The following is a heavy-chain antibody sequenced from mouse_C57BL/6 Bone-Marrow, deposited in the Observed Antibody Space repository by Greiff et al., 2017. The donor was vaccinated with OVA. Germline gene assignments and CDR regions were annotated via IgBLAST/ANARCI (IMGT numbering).Heavy chain of an antibody. Sequence: QVQLKQPGAELVMPGASVKLSCKASGYTFTSYWMHWVKQRPGQGLEWIGEIDPSDSYTNYNQKFKGKSTLTVDKSSSTAYMQLSSLTSEDSAVYYCAYGSSPDYWGQGTTLTVSS. D-gene: IGHD1-1*01. CDR2: IDPSDSYT. CDR3: AYGSSPDY. V-gene: IGHV1-69*01. CDR1: GYTFTSYW. J-gene: IGHJ2*01.